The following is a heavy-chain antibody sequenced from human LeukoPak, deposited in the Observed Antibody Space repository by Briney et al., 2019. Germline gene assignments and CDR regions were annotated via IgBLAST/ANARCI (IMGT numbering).Heavy chain of an antibody. J-gene: IGHJ5*02. CDR3: ARGRVYGDYVIDWFDP. Sequence: PGASVKVSCKASGYTFTTYGIHWVRQAPGQKFEWMGWIIAGNGNTKYSQNFQGRLTITRDTSASTAYMELISLKSEDTAVYYCARGRVYGDYVIDWFDPWGQGTLVTVSS. D-gene: IGHD4-17*01. CDR2: IIAGNGNT. V-gene: IGHV1-3*01. CDR1: GYTFTTYG.